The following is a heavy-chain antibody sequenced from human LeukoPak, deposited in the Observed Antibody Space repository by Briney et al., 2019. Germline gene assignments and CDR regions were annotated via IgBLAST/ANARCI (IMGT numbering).Heavy chain of an antibody. CDR3: ARVTGERSRRIAAAGTGRWFDP. CDR1: GGSPSGYY. Sequence: SETLSLTCAVYGGSPSGYYWSWIRQPPGKGLEWNGEINHSGSTNYSPSLRSRVTISVDTSKNQFSLKLSSVTAADAAVYYCARVTGERSRRIAAAGTGRWFDPWGQGTLVTVSS. CDR2: INHSGST. J-gene: IGHJ5*02. D-gene: IGHD6-13*01. V-gene: IGHV4-34*01.